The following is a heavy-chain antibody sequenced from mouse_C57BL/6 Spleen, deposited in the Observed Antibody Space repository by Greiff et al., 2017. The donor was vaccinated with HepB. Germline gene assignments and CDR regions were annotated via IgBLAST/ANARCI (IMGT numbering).Heavy chain of an antibody. D-gene: IGHD1-1*01. CDR3: ARSGPNYYGTYFDY. CDR2: IHPNSGST. CDR1: GYTFTSYW. Sequence: QVQLQQPGAELVKPGASVKLSCKASGYTFTSYWMHWVKQRPGQGLEWIGMIHPNSGSTNYNEKFKSKATLTVDKSSSTAYMQLSSLTSEDSAVYYCARSGPNYYGTYFDYWGQGTTLTVSS. J-gene: IGHJ2*01. V-gene: IGHV1-64*01.